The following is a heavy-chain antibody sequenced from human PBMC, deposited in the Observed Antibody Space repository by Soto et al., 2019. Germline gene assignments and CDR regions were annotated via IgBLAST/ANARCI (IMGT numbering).Heavy chain of an antibody. CDR2: IFYSGST. CDR1: GGSISSYY. CDR3: ARVCFDILTGYHDAFDI. J-gene: IGHJ3*02. Sequence: QVQLQESGPGLVKPSETLSLTCTVSGGSISSYYWNWIRQPPGKGMEWIGYIFYSGSTNYTPSLKSRFTIAVDTSKNHSSLKRNSVTAADTAVYYCARVCFDILTGYHDAFDIWGQGTMVTVSA. D-gene: IGHD3-9*01. V-gene: IGHV4-59*01.